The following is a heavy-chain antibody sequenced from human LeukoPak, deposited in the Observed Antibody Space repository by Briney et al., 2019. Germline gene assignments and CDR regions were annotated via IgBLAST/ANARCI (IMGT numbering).Heavy chain of an antibody. D-gene: IGHD2-15*01. J-gene: IGHJ4*02. CDR3: ARVGSRYCSGANCYDGF. Sequence: GGSLRLSCAASGFTFSSYAMHWVRQAPGKGLEWVAFISYDGNNQYYADSVKGRFTISRDNSKNTLYLQMNNLRAEDTAIYYCARVGSRYCSGANCYDGFWGQGTLVSVSS. CDR2: ISYDGNNQ. V-gene: IGHV3-30-3*01. CDR1: GFTFSSYA.